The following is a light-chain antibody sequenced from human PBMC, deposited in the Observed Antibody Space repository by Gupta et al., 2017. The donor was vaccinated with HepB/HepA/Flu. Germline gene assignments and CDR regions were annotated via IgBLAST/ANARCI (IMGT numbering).Light chain of an antibody. CDR1: TGAVTSGFY. V-gene: IGLV7-43*01. J-gene: IGLJ3*02. CDR3: LLYYGSDVWL. Sequence: QTVVTQEPSLIVSPGGTVTLPCASSTGAVTSGFYPNWFQQKPGQAPRSLIYSTNKKQSWTPARFSGSLLGGKAALTLSGVQPDDEAEYYCLLYYGSDVWLFGGGTKLTVL. CDR2: STN.